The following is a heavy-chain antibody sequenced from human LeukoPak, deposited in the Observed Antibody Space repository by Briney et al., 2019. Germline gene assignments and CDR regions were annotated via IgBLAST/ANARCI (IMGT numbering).Heavy chain of an antibody. V-gene: IGHV3-7*01. CDR3: ARISSSRYYFDY. D-gene: IGHD6-13*01. CDR2: IKLDGSEK. CDR1: GFTFSSYW. J-gene: IGHJ4*02. Sequence: GGSLRLSCAASGFTFSSYWMTWVRQAPEKGLEWVANIKLDGSEKYYVDSVKGRFTISRDDAKNSVYLQINSLSAEDTAVYYCARISSSRYYFDYWGQGTLVTVSS.